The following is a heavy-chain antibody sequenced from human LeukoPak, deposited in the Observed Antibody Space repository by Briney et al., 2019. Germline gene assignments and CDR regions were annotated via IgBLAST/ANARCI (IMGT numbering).Heavy chain of an antibody. V-gene: IGHV3-23*01. D-gene: IGHD3-22*01. CDR2: ISGSGGST. CDR3: AKDPGYYDSSGYGH. Sequence: GGSLRLSCAASGFTFDDYGMSWVRQAPGKGLEWVSAISGSGGSTYYADSVKGRFTISRDNSKNTLYLQMNSLRAEDTAVYYCAKDPGYYDSSGYGHWGQGTLVTVSS. J-gene: IGHJ4*02. CDR1: GFTFDDYG.